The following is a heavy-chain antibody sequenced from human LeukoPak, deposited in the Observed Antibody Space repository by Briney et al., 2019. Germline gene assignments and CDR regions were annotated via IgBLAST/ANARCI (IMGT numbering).Heavy chain of an antibody. J-gene: IGHJ4*02. D-gene: IGHD3-10*01. CDR2: IYHSGST. Sequence: SETLSLTCTVSGFSISSGFYWGWIRQPPGQGLEWIGSIYHSGSTYYNPSLKSRVTISVDTSKKQFSLKLSSVTAADTAVYYCARVWGYYYGPKDWGQGTLVTVSS. CDR1: GFSISSGFY. CDR3: ARVWGYYYGPKD. V-gene: IGHV4-38-2*02.